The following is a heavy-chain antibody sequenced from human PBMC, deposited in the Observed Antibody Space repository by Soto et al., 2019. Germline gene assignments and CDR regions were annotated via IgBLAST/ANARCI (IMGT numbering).Heavy chain of an antibody. V-gene: IGHV3-15*01. CDR2: IRSKTDGGTT. Sequence: GSLRLSCAASGFTFSNAWMSWVRQAPGKGLEWVGRIRSKTDGGTTDYAAPVKGRFTISRDDSKNTLYLQMNSLKTEDTAVYYCTTAFRYNWNHGFDYWGQGTLVTVSS. J-gene: IGHJ4*02. D-gene: IGHD1-20*01. CDR1: GFTFSNAW. CDR3: TTAFRYNWNHGFDY.